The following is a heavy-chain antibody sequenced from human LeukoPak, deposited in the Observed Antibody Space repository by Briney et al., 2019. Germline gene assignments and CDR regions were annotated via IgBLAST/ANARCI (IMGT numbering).Heavy chain of an antibody. V-gene: IGHV3-7*02. CDR1: GFTFSNHW. CDR3: ARNSRYSFDI. CDR2: RKSDASEK. J-gene: IGHJ3*02. Sequence: SGGRLRLSRAASGFTFSNHWMACLRHAPGRGLEWVALRKSDASEKYYVDSVKGRFTISRDNAKNSLYLPMNSLRAEDTAVYYCARNSRYSFDIWGQGTMVTVSS. D-gene: IGHD4-11*01.